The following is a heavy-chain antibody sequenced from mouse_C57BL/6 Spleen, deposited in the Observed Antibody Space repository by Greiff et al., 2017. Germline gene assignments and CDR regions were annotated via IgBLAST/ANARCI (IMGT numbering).Heavy chain of an antibody. J-gene: IGHJ2*01. CDR3: TEGVVDYLDY. Sequence: EVMLVESGGGLVQPGGSMQLSCVASGFTFSNYWMNWVRQSPEKGLEWVAQIRLKSDNYATHYAESVKGRFTISRDDSKSSVYLQMNNLRAEDTGIYYCTEGVVDYLDYWGQGTTLTVSS. CDR1: GFTFSNYW. D-gene: IGHD1-1*01. CDR2: IRLKSDNYAT. V-gene: IGHV6-3*01.